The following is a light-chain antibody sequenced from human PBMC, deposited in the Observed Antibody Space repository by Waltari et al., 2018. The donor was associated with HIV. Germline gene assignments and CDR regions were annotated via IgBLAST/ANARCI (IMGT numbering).Light chain of an antibody. J-gene: IGLJ1*01. CDR2: GNN. V-gene: IGLV1-44*01. CDR3: AAWDDSLNGYV. CDR1: SFNIGSNT. Sequence: QSMLTQPPSASGTPGQRVTISCSGSSFNIGSNTVSWYQQLPGTAPKLLIYGNNQRPSGVPDRFSGSKSGTSGSLAVSGLQSEDEADYSCAAWDDSLNGYVFGTGTKVTVL.